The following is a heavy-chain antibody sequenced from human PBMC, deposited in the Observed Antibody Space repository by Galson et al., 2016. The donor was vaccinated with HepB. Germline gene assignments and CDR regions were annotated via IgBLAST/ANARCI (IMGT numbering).Heavy chain of an antibody. CDR3: ARDFRARAAAVSYYYYYIDV. CDR2: IKRDGSEK. V-gene: IGHV3-7*03. Sequence: SLRLSCAASGFTLSSYWMTWVRQAPGKGLEWVANIKRDGSEKFYVDSVKGRFTISRDNANNSLYLQMNSLRAEDTAVYYCARDFRARAAAVSYYYYYIDVWGKGTTVTVSS. D-gene: IGHD6-13*01. CDR1: GFTLSSYW. J-gene: IGHJ6*03.